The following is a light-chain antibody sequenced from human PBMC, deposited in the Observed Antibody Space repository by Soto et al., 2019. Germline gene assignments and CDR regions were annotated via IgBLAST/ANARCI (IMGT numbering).Light chain of an antibody. V-gene: IGKV1-39*01. CDR3: QQSYSTPPWT. Sequence: DVQMTQSPSSLSASVGDRVTITCRASQSVSIYLNWYQPKPGKAPNLLISAASSLQNGVPSRFRGSGSGTDFTLTIRGLQPEDFATYYCQQSYSTPPWTCGQGTKVDIK. J-gene: IGKJ1*01. CDR1: QSVSIY. CDR2: AAS.